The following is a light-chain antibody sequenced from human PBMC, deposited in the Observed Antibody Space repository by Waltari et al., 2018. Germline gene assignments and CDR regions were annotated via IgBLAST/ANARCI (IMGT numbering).Light chain of an antibody. CDR1: SSDGGGYNY. V-gene: IGLV2-11*01. Sequence: QSALTQPRSVSGSPGQSVTISCTGTSSDGGGYNYVPWYQQLPGKAPKPIIYAINKRPSGVPDRFSGSKSGNTASLTISGLQAEDEADYYCCSYAGSYTFGVFGGGTKVTVL. CDR3: CSYAGSYTFGV. CDR2: AIN. J-gene: IGLJ2*01.